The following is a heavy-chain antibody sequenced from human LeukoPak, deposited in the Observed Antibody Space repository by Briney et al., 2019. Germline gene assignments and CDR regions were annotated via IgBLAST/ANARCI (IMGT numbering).Heavy chain of an antibody. CDR3: AREHCSSTSCYGNWFDP. CDR2: INPNSGGT. D-gene: IGHD2-2*01. J-gene: IGHJ5*02. V-gene: IGHV1-2*02. Sequence: AAPVKVSCKASGYTFTGYYMHWVRQAPGQGLEWMGWINPNSGGTNYAQKFQGRVTMTRDTSISTAYMELSRLRSDDTAVYYCAREHCSSTSCYGNWFDPWGQGTLVTVSS. CDR1: GYTFTGYY.